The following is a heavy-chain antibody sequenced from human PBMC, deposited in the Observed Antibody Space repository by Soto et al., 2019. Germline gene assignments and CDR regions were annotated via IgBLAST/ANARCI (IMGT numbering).Heavy chain of an antibody. Sequence: GGSLRLSCAASGFTFSNAWMSWVRQAPGKGLEWVGRIKSKTDGGTTDYAAPVKGRFTISRDDSKNTLYLQMNSLKTEDTAVYYCTTSVVVPAACFDYWGQGTLVTVSS. CDR1: GFTFSNAW. D-gene: IGHD2-2*01. CDR3: TTSVVVPAACFDY. CDR2: IKSKTDGGTT. J-gene: IGHJ4*02. V-gene: IGHV3-15*01.